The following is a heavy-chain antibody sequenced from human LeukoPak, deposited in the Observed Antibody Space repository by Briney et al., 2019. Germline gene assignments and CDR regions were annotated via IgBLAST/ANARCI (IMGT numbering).Heavy chain of an antibody. D-gene: IGHD2-15*01. CDR2: ISYDGSNK. CDR3: ARDYCSRGSCYSNYFDY. J-gene: IGHJ4*02. CDR1: GFTFSSYA. Sequence: GGSLSFSCAASGFTFSSYAMHWLRQAPGKGLEWVAVISYDGSNKYYADSVKGRFTISRDNSKTTLYLQMNSLRAEDTAVYYCARDYCSRGSCYSNYFDYWGQGTLVTVSS. V-gene: IGHV3-30*04.